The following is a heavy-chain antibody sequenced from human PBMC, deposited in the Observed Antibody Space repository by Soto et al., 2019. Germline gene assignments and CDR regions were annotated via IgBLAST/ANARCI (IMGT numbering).Heavy chain of an antibody. CDR3: ARQPSNGQWYV. V-gene: IGHV5-51*01. D-gene: IGHD6-19*01. Sequence: PGGSLKICCKASGYIFTSYWIGWVRQMPGKGLEWMAIIYPGDSDIGYNPSFQGQVTISADKSISTAYLQWSSLKASDTAMYYCARQPSNGQWYVWGQGTAVTVSS. J-gene: IGHJ6*02. CDR1: GYIFTSYW. CDR2: IYPGDSDI.